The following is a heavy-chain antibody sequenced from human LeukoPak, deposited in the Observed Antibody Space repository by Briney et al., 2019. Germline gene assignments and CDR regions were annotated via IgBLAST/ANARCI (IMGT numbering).Heavy chain of an antibody. J-gene: IGHJ6*03. V-gene: IGHV4-61*02. CDR1: GYSISNGYY. CDR3: AREGASGRGYSYGYYYYYMDV. Sequence: SETLSLTCTVSGYSISNGYYWGWIRQPAGKGLEWIGRIYTSGSTNYNPSLKSRVTISVDTSKNQFSLKLSSVTAADTAVYYCAREGASGRGYSYGYYYYYMDVWGKGTTVTISS. D-gene: IGHD5-18*01. CDR2: IYTSGST.